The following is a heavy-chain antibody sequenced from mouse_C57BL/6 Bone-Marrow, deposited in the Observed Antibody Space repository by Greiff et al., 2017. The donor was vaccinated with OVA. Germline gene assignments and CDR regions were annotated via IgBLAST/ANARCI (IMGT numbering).Heavy chain of an antibody. CDR3: ARSYYGSSPLVY. Sequence: SGAELVKPGASVKISCKASGYAFSSYWMNWVKQRPGKGLEWIGQIYPGDGDTNYNGKFKGKATLTADKSSSTAYMQLSSLTSEDSAVYFCARSYYGSSPLVYWGQGTSVTVSS. CDR2: IYPGDGDT. V-gene: IGHV1-80*01. D-gene: IGHD1-1*01. CDR1: GYAFSSYW. J-gene: IGHJ4*01.